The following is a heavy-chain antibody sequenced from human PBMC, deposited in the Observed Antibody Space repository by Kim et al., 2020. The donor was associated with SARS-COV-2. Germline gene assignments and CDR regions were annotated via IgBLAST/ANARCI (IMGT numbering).Heavy chain of an antibody. V-gene: IGHV3-30-3*01. CDR1: GFTFSSYA. J-gene: IGHJ4*02. CDR3: ARGLGRYYYDSSGYYSLDY. CDR2: ISYDGSNK. Sequence: GGSLRLSCAASGFTFSSYAMHWVRQAPGKGLEWVAVISYDGSNKYYADSVKGRFTISRDNSKNTLYLQMNSLRAEDTAVYYCARGLGRYYYDSSGYYSLDYWGQGTLVTVSS. D-gene: IGHD3-22*01.